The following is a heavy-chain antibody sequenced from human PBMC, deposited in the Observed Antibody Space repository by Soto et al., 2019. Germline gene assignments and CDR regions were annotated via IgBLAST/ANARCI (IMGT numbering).Heavy chain of an antibody. V-gene: IGHV3-30*04. D-gene: IGHD6-6*01. CDR3: TKSSGGSSSVGMDY. CDR1: GFIFKNYA. Sequence: GGSLRLSCAVSGFIFKNYALNWVRQAPGKGLEWVASITRDGYNKYYTDSVKGRFTISRDNSKNTLSLQMTALRVEDSSVYYCTKSSGGSSSVGMDYWGPGTLVTV. CDR2: ITRDGYNK. J-gene: IGHJ4*02.